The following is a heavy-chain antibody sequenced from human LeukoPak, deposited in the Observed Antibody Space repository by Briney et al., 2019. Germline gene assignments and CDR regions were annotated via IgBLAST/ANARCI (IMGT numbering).Heavy chain of an antibody. CDR1: GFTISSDA. CDR2: IRVDDGSS. D-gene: IGHD5-24*01. Sequence: SLTLSCAASGFTISSDALNWVRQAQGQGQDLVSSIRVDDGSSYYEDSLLSRRIITTDNTNKNKYSQMISLVAAAAAAYYFAKSSWAYGDRVDTWGQGTLVTVSS. J-gene: IGHJ5*02. CDR3: AKSSWAYGDRVDT. V-gene: IGHV3-23*01.